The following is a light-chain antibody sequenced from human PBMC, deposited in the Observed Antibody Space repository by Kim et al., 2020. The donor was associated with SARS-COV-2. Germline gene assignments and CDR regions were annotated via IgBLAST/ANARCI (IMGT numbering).Light chain of an antibody. J-gene: IGKJ2*01. V-gene: IGKV3-11*01. CDR1: QGVSSY. Sequence: PRDRASPACTASQGVSSYFAWYQQKPGQAPRLLIYAATNRATGIPARFSGSGSGTDFTLTLSSLEPEGFAVFHCQQRTNWPRYTFGQGTKLDI. CDR2: AAT. CDR3: QQRTNWPRYT.